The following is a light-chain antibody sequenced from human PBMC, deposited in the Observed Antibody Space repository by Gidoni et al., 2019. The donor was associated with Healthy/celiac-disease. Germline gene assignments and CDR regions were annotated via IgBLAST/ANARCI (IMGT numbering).Light chain of an antibody. CDR2: DDS. CDR1: NIGSKS. J-gene: IGLJ2*01. Sequence: SSALTQPPSVSVPPGQTARITVGGNNIGSKSVHWYQHKPGQAPVLFVYDDSDRPSGIPERFSGSNSGNTATLTISRVEAGEEADYYCQVWDSSSDHPYVVFGGGTKLTVL. CDR3: QVWDSSSDHPYVV. V-gene: IGLV3-21*02.